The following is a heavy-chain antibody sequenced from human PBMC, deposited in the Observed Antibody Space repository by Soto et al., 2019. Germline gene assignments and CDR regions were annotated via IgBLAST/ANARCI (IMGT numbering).Heavy chain of an antibody. V-gene: IGHV4-59*08. J-gene: IGHJ4*02. CDR3: GRHPGYYDFLTVSTTSYFDY. CDR1: GSSIGTYY. D-gene: IGHD3-9*01. Sequence: SETLSLTCTVSGSSIGTYYWSWIRQPPGKGLEWIGYIYYRGNTDYNPSLKGRVTISLDTPKNQFSLKLSSVTAADTAVYYCGRHPGYYDFLTVSTTSYFDYWGQGILLTVSS. CDR2: IYYRGNT.